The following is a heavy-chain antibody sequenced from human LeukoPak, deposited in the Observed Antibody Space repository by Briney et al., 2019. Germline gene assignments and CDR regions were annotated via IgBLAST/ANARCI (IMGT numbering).Heavy chain of an antibody. V-gene: IGHV3-33*01. CDR1: GFTFSSYG. D-gene: IGHD1-26*01. CDR3: ARDSRIVGAKHNWFDP. J-gene: IGHJ5*02. Sequence: GRSLRLSCAASGFTFSSYGMHWVRQAPGKGLEWVAVIWYDGSNKYYADSVKGRFTISGDNSKNTLYLQMNSQRAEDTAVYYCARDSRIVGAKHNWFDPWGQGTLVTVSS. CDR2: IWYDGSNK.